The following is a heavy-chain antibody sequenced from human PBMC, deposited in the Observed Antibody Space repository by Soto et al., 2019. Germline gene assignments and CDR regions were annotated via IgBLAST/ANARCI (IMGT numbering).Heavy chain of an antibody. CDR3: AKGSHVRGGQFDY. J-gene: IGHJ4*02. V-gene: IGHV3-23*01. D-gene: IGHD3-10*02. CDR2: ISDSGDTT. Sequence: EVQLLESGGNLVQPGGSLRLSCVASGFTFSNYVMSWVRQAPGKGLEWVSGISDSGDTTYSEDFVKGRFTISRDNSKNPLYLQMIILRAEDTAVYYCAKGSHVRGGQFDYWGQGTLVSVSS. CDR1: GFTFSNYV.